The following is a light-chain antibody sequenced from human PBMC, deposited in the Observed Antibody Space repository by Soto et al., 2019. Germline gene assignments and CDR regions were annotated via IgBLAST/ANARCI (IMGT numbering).Light chain of an antibody. CDR1: QSISSW. CDR3: QQYNSYSST. V-gene: IGKV1-5*01. Sequence: DIQMTQSPSTLSASVGDRVTITCRASQSISSWLAWYQQKPGKAPKLLIYDASSLESGVPSRFIGSGSGTEFTLTIRSLQPDDFATYYCQQYNSYSSTFGQGTRLETK. J-gene: IGKJ5*01. CDR2: DAS.